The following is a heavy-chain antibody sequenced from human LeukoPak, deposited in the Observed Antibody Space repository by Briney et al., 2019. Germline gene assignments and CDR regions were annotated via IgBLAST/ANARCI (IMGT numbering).Heavy chain of an antibody. CDR1: GGSISSSSYY. Sequence: KPSETLSLTCTVSGGSISSSSYYRGWIRQPPGKGLEWIGSIYYSGSTYYNPSLKSRVTISVDTSKNQFSLKLSSVTAADTAVYYCARQVYSSNFDYWGQGTLVTVSS. CDR2: IYYSGST. J-gene: IGHJ4*02. D-gene: IGHD2-8*01. CDR3: ARQVYSSNFDY. V-gene: IGHV4-39*01.